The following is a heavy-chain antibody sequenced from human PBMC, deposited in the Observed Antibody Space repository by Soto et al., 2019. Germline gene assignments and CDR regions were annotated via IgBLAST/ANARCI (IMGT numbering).Heavy chain of an antibody. V-gene: IGHV3-21*01. J-gene: IGHJ4*02. CDR1: GFTFSSYS. Sequence: GRSLRLSCAASGFTFSSYSMNWVRQATGKGLEWVSSISSSSSYIYYEDSVKGRFTISRDNAKNSLYLQMNSRRAEDTAVYYCARDHQSRTIFGVVTRTNHFDYWGQGTLVTVSS. CDR3: ARDHQSRTIFGVVTRTNHFDY. D-gene: IGHD3-3*01. CDR2: ISSSSSYI.